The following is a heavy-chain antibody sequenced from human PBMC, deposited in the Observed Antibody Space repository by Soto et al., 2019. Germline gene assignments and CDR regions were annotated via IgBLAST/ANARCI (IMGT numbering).Heavy chain of an antibody. Sequence: SETLSLTCAVYGGSFSGYYWSWIRQPPGKGLEWIGEINHSGSTNYNPSLKGRFTISRDNAKNTLYLQMNSLRAEDTAVYYCARDQTGSYPYNWFDPWGQGTLVTVSS. J-gene: IGHJ5*02. CDR2: INHSGST. CDR1: GGSFSGYY. V-gene: IGHV4-34*01. D-gene: IGHD1-26*01. CDR3: ARDQTGSYPYNWFDP.